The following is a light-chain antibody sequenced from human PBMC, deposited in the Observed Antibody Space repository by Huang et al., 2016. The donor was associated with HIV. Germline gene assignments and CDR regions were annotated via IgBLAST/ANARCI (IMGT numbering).Light chain of an antibody. J-gene: IGKJ2*01. V-gene: IGKV3-20*01. CDR1: QSMSDY. CDR2: GVS. Sequence: EIVLTQSPATLSLSPGDTATLSCRASQSMSDYFAWYQQKPGQAPRLLIYGVSSRATVIPDRFSGSGSGTDFTLTISRLEPEDSAVYYCQQYGSSPPYTFGQGTKLEIK. CDR3: QQYGSSPPYT.